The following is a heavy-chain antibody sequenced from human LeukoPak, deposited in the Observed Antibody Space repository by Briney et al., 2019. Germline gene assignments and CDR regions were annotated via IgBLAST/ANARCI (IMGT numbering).Heavy chain of an antibody. CDR2: INNSGGST. D-gene: IGHD2/OR15-2a*01. J-gene: IGHJ4*02. CDR1: RFTFSGYK. CDR3: AAFDFDY. V-gene: IGHV3-23*01. Sequence: PGGSLRLSCAPPRFTFSGYKIRWVRQAPGKGLEWVSTINNSGGSTYYADSVKGRFTISRDTSKNTLYLQMNSLRAEDTAVYYCAAFDFDYWGQGTLVTVSS.